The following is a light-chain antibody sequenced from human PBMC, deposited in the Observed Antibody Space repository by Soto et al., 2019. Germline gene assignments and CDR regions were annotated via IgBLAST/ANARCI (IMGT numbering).Light chain of an antibody. CDR2: AVS. V-gene: IGKV1D-16*01. CDR3: QHYNSYSEA. J-gene: IGKJ1*01. Sequence: DIQMTQSPSSVSASVGDRVTITCRASQGINNWLAWYQQKPGKAPELLIYAVSYLQSGVPSRFSGSGSGTEFTLTISSLQPDDFATYYCQHYNSYSEAFGQGTNVDIK. CDR1: QGINNW.